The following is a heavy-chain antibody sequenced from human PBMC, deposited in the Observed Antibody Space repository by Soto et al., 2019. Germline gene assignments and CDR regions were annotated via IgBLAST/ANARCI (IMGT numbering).Heavy chain of an antibody. V-gene: IGHV3-23*01. CDR2: ISGSGGST. CDR1: GFTFSSYA. J-gene: IGHJ6*02. Sequence: GSLRLSCAASGFTFSSYAMSWVRQAPGKGLEWVSAISGSGGSTYYADSVKGRFTISRDNSKNTLYLQMNSLGAEDTAVYYCAREDIVVVPAGDYYYYGMDVWGQGTTVTVSS. D-gene: IGHD2-2*01. CDR3: AREDIVVVPAGDYYYYGMDV.